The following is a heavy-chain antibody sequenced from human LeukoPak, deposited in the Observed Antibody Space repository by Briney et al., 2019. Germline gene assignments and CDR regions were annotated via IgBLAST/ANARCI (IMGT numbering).Heavy chain of an antibody. D-gene: IGHD6-13*01. CDR2: ISSSSSYI. CDR3: ARDIAADFADAFDI. Sequence: GGSLRLSYAASGFTFSTYEMNWVRQAPGKGLEWVSSISSSSSYIYYADSVKGRFTISRDNAKNSLYLQMNSLRAEDTAVYYCARDIAADFADAFDIWGQGTMVTVSS. V-gene: IGHV3-21*01. J-gene: IGHJ3*02. CDR1: GFTFSTYE.